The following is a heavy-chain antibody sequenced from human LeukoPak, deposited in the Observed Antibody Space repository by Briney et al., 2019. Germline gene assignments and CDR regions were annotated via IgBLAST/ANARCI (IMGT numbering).Heavy chain of an antibody. V-gene: IGHV4-34*01. Sequence: SETLSLTCAVYGGSFSGYYWSWIRQPPGKGLEWIGEINHSGSTNYNPSLKSRVTMSVDTSKNQFSLKLSSVTAADTAVYYCARGDNYYYYYYMDVWGKGTTVTVSS. J-gene: IGHJ6*03. CDR3: ARGDNYYYYYYMDV. CDR2: INHSGST. CDR1: GGSFSGYY.